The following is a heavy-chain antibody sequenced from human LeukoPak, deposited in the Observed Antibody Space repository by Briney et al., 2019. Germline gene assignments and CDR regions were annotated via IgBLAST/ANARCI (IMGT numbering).Heavy chain of an antibody. CDR2: SYPGDSDT. CDR1: GYSFTSYW. Sequence: GESLKISCKGSGYSFTSYWNCWVRQMPGKGLDWMGISYPGDSDTRYSPSFQGQVTISADKSISTAYLQWSSLKASDTAMYYCARLPYAYVWGFDYWGQGTLVTVSS. V-gene: IGHV5-51*01. CDR3: ARLPYAYVWGFDY. D-gene: IGHD3-16*01. J-gene: IGHJ4*02.